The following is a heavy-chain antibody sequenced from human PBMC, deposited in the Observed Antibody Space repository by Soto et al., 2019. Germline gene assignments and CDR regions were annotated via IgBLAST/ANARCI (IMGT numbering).Heavy chain of an antibody. D-gene: IGHD3-22*01. V-gene: IGHV1-58*01. Sequence: SVKVSCKASGLTFRDSAVQWVRQRRGHRLEWIGWIVVGSGNTNYAQDFQGRVTISRDMTTNTVYMELSSLRSEDSAVFFCAADVLTYDSSGYYYVGAFDIWGQGTMVTVSS. CDR1: GLTFRDSA. CDR2: IVVGSGNT. J-gene: IGHJ3*02. CDR3: AADVLTYDSSGYYYVGAFDI.